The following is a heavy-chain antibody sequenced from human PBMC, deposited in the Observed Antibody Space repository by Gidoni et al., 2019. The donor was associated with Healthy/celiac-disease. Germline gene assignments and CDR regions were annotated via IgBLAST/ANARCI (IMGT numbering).Heavy chain of an antibody. CDR3: ARDDEWEYCSGGSCYSRFAP. Sequence: QVQLVQSGAEVKKPGSSVKVSCKASGGTFSSYAISWVRQAPGQGLEWMGGIIPIFGTANYAQKFQGRVTITADESTSTAYMELSSLRSEDTAVYYCARDDEWEYCSGGSCYSRFAPWGQGTLVTVSS. CDR2: IIPIFGTA. V-gene: IGHV1-69*01. D-gene: IGHD2-15*01. J-gene: IGHJ5*02. CDR1: GGTFSSYA.